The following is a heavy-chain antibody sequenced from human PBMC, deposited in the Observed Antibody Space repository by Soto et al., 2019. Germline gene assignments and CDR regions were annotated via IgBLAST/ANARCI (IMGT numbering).Heavy chain of an antibody. CDR2: IYYSGTT. J-gene: IGHJ2*01. V-gene: IGHV4-30-4*01. Sequence: QVQLQESGPGLVRPSQTLSLTCSVSGGSISSGDYYWRWIRQPPVKGLEWIGYIYYSGTTYYNPYLKSRVTVSVDTSKNQFALNLSSVTAADTDVYYCARRRGYDWDWYFDLWGRGTLVTVSS. CDR3: ARRRGYDWDWYFDL. D-gene: IGHD5-12*01. CDR1: GGSISSGDYY.